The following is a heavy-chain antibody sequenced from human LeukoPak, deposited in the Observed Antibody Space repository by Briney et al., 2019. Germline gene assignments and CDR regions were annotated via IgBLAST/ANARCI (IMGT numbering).Heavy chain of an antibody. J-gene: IGHJ4*02. CDR2: INPSGGST. D-gene: IGHD3-22*01. V-gene: IGHV1-46*01. CDR1: GYTFTSYY. CDR3: ARDNDSSGYGDY. Sequence: ASVKVSCKASGYTFTSYYMHWVRQAPGQGLEWMGIINPSGGSTSYAQKFRGRVTMTRDTSASTVYMELSSLRSEDTAVYYCARDNDSSGYGDYWGQGTLVTASS.